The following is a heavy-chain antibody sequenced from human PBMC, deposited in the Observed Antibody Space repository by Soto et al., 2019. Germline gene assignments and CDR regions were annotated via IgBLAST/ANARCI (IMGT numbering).Heavy chain of an antibody. CDR3: ARGPHAQYCSGGSCDLDY. D-gene: IGHD2-15*01. Sequence: GASVKVSCKASGYTFTSYDINWVRQATGQGLEWMGWMNPNSGNTGYAQKFQGRVTMTRNTSISTAYMELSSLRSEGTAVYYCARGPHAQYCSGGSCDLDYWGQGTLVTVSS. CDR2: MNPNSGNT. V-gene: IGHV1-8*01. J-gene: IGHJ4*02. CDR1: GYTFTSYD.